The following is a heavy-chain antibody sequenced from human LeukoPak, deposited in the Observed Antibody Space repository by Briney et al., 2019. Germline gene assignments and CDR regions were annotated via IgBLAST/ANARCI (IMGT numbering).Heavy chain of an antibody. D-gene: IGHD1-1*01. J-gene: IGHJ4*02. V-gene: IGHV3-21*01. CDR3: ARDGSRGLEYYFDY. Sequence: PGGSLRHSCAASGFTFSSYSMNWVRQAPGKGLEWVSSISSSSSYIYYADSVKGRFTISRDNAKNSLYLQMNSLRAEDTAVYYCARDGSRGLEYYFDYWGQGTLVTVSS. CDR2: ISSSSSYI. CDR1: GFTFSSYS.